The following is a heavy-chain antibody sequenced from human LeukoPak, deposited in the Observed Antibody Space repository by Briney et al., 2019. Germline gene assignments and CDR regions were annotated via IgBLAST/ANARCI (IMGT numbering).Heavy chain of an antibody. Sequence: GGSLRLSCAASGFTFSSYGMHWVRQAPGKGLEWVAFIRYDGSNKYYADSVKGRFIISRDNSKNTPYLQMNSLRAEDTALYYCAKDAGYSSSWYFSGGAFDIWGQGTMVTVSS. J-gene: IGHJ3*02. CDR2: IRYDGSNK. CDR1: GFTFSSYG. D-gene: IGHD6-13*01. V-gene: IGHV3-30*02. CDR3: AKDAGYSSSWYFSGGAFDI.